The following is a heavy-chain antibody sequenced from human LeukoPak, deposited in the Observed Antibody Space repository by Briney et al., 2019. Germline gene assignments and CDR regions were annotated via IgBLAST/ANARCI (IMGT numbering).Heavy chain of an antibody. V-gene: IGHV4-34*01. CDR2: INHSGST. Sequence: MASETLSLTCAVYGGSFSGYYWSWIRQPPGKGLEWIGEINHSGSTNYNPSLKSRVTISVDTSKNQFSLKLSSVTAADTAVYYCARGRVLYHYYYYMDVWGKGTTVTVSS. D-gene: IGHD2-8*01. J-gene: IGHJ6*03. CDR1: GGSFSGYY. CDR3: ARGRVLYHYYYYMDV.